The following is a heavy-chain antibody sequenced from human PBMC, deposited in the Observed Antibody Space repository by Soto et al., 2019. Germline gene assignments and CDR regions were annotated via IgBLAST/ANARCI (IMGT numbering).Heavy chain of an antibody. Sequence: GGSLRLSCAASGFTFSSYGMHWVRQAPGKGLEWVAVISYDGSNKYYADSVKGRFTISRDNSKNTLYLQMNSLRAEDTAVYYCAKDVVVGATPGLGDYYYYYGMDGWGQGSTVTVSS. CDR1: GFTFSSYG. J-gene: IGHJ6*02. D-gene: IGHD1-26*01. V-gene: IGHV3-30*18. CDR2: ISYDGSNK. CDR3: AKDVVVGATPGLGDYYYYYGMDG.